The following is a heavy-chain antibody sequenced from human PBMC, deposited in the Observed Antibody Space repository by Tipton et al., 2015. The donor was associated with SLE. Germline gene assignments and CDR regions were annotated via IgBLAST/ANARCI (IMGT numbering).Heavy chain of an antibody. CDR3: GRGRGRSSADFKYYFDF. D-gene: IGHD6-6*01. V-gene: IGHV1-2*05. CDR1: GYTFTGYY. CDR2: INPNSGGT. Sequence: QVQLVQSGPEVKKPGASVRVSCKASGYTFTGYYMHWVRQAPGQGLEWMGRINPNSGGTNYAQKFQGRVTMTRDTSISTAYMELGRLRSYDTGVYYCGRGRGRSSADFKYYFDFWGQGTLVTVSS. J-gene: IGHJ4*02.